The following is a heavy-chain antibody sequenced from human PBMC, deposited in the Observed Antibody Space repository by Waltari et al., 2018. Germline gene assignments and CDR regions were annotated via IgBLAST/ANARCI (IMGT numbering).Heavy chain of an antibody. CDR3: AREALGXSGLFDS. J-gene: IGHJ4*02. Sequence: QIQLVESXGTVVQPGGSXRLSCXASGFXFSSYGMHWVRQAPGRVLEWVAITWHDESHXYYLDSVRGRFTXSRXNSXXXLXLQMERLXXXDTAXYFCAREALGXSGLFDSXGQGTLVTVXS. CDR2: TWHDESHX. V-gene: IGHV3-33*04. D-gene: IGHD3-16*01. CDR1: GFXFSSYG.